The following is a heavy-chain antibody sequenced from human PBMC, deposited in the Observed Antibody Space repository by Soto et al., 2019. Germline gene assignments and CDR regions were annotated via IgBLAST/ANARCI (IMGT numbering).Heavy chain of an antibody. J-gene: IGHJ6*02. D-gene: IGHD3-10*01. Sequence: EVQLVESGGGLVQPGGSLRLSCAASGFTFSLYSMSWVRQDPGKGLQWVSYISRSSTGIHYADSVKGRFTISRDDATNSMHLPMNSLRDGDTAVYYCARAVTYGLDVWGQGTMVSISS. V-gene: IGHV3-48*02. CDR2: ISRSSTGI. CDR1: GFTFSLYS. CDR3: ARAVTYGLDV.